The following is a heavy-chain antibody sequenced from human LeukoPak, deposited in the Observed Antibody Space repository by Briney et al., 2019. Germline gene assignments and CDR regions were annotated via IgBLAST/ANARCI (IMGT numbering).Heavy chain of an antibody. V-gene: IGHV4-61*02. Sequence: SQTLSLTCTVSGGSISSGSYYWSWIRQPAGKGLEWIGRIYTSGSTNYNPSLKSRVTISVDKSKNQFSLKLSSVTAADTAVYYCAILGDSEGAFDIWGQGTMVTVSS. J-gene: IGHJ3*02. CDR1: GGSISSGSYY. CDR3: AILGDSEGAFDI. CDR2: IYTSGST. D-gene: IGHD1-26*01.